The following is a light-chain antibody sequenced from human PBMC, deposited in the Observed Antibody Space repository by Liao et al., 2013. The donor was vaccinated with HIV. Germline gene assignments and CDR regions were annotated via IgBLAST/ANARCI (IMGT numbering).Light chain of an antibody. V-gene: IGLV3-21*01. CDR3: QAWDRGMGV. CDR2: HDD. CDR1: NIGSKS. Sequence: SYELTQPPSVSVAPGKTARITCGTNNIGSKSVHWYQQKPGQAPLLVIFHDDDRPSGIPERFSGSNSGNTATLTISGAQAMDEGDYYCQAWDRGMGVFGTGTKVTVL. J-gene: IGLJ1*01.